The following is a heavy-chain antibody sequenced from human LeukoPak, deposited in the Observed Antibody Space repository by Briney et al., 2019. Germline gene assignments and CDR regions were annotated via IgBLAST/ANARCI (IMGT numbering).Heavy chain of an antibody. D-gene: IGHD6-19*01. CDR3: ARSIHGSARLSARYYFDY. Sequence: GGSLRLSCAASGFTFDDYGMSWVRQAPGKGLEWVSGINWNGGGTGYADSVKGRFTISRDNAKNSLYLQMNSLRAEDTALYYCARSIHGSARLSARYYFDYWGQGTLVTVSS. V-gene: IGHV3-20*04. J-gene: IGHJ4*02. CDR1: GFTFDDYG. CDR2: INWNGGGT.